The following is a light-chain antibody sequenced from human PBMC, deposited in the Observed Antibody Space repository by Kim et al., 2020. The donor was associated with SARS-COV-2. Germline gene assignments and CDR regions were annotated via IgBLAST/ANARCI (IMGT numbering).Light chain of an antibody. Sequence: QSVLTQPPSVSGAPGQRVTISCTGSSSNIGAGSGVHWYQQFPGKALKRLIYGNNNRPSGVPDRSSGSKSGPSASLPITGLQAEDEADNYCQSYDTSLSGFVLFGQWTQLTFL. CDR3: QSYDTSLSGFVL. V-gene: IGLV1-40*01. J-gene: IGLJ2*01. CDR2: GNN. CDR1: SSNIGAGSG.